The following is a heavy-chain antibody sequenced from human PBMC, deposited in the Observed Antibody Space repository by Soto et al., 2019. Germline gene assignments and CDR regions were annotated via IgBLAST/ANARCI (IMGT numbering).Heavy chain of an antibody. J-gene: IGHJ4*02. V-gene: IGHV4-39*01. CDR1: GESISSSSYY. CDR3: ARQRTTVVTQAYFDH. D-gene: IGHD2-21*02. Sequence: SETLSLTCIVSGESISSSSYYWGWIRQPPGKGLEWIGSIYYSGRTYYNPSFKSRVTISIDTSKNQSSLKLSSVTATDTAVYYCARQRTTVVTQAYFDHWGQGALVTVSS. CDR2: IYYSGRT.